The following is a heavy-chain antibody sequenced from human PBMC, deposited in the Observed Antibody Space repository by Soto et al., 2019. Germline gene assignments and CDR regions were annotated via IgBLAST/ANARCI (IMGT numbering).Heavy chain of an antibody. D-gene: IGHD3-10*01. V-gene: IGHV1-69*12. Sequence: QVQLVQSGAEVKKPGSSVKVSCKASGGTFSNYALISCVRQAPGQGLEWMGGIIPIGATVNYAQKFQGRVRITADDSTRTVYMDLTSMRSEDTAGYCCARDLPGFGYTYADVWGQGTTVNVYS. J-gene: IGHJ6*02. CDR1: GGTFSNYA. CDR2: IIPIGATV. CDR3: ARDLPGFGYTYADV.